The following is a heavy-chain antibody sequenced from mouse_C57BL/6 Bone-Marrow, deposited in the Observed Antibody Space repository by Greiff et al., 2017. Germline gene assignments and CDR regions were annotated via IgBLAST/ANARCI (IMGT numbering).Heavy chain of an antibody. CDR1: GFTFSSYG. CDR3: ARPVVATSYFDY. J-gene: IGHJ2*01. Sequence: EVKVVESGGDLVKPGGSLKLSCAASGFTFSSYGMSWVRQTPDKRLEWVATISSGGSYTYYPDSVKGRFTISRDNAKNTLYLQMSSLKSEDTAMYYCARPVVATSYFDYWGQGTTLTVSS. CDR2: ISSGGSYT. D-gene: IGHD1-1*01. V-gene: IGHV5-6*01.